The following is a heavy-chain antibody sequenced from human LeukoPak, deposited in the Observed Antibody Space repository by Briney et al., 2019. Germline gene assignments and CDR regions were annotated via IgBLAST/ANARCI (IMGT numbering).Heavy chain of an antibody. Sequence: PGGSLRLSCAASGFTFRNYAISWVRQAPGKGLEWVSTISGSGGSTYYADSVKGRFTISRDNSKNTLYLQMNSLRAEDTAVYYCAKDPYSNYAHYYYYMDVWGRGTTVTVSS. V-gene: IGHV3-23*01. D-gene: IGHD4-11*01. CDR1: GFTFRNYA. CDR2: ISGSGGST. CDR3: AKDPYSNYAHYYYYMDV. J-gene: IGHJ6*03.